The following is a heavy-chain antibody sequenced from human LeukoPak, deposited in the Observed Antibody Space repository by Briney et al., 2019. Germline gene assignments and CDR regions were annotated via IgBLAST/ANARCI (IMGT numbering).Heavy chain of an antibody. J-gene: IGHJ4*02. CDR3: ARDDPNYYDSSGYPLGH. CDR2: ISAYNGNT. D-gene: IGHD3-22*01. Sequence: ASVKVSCKASGYTFTSYYMHWVRQAPGQGLEWMGWISAYNGNTNYTQKLQGRVTMTTDTSTSTAYMELRSLRSDDTAVYYCARDDPNYYDSSGYPLGHWGQGTLVTVSS. CDR1: GYTFTSYY. V-gene: IGHV1-18*04.